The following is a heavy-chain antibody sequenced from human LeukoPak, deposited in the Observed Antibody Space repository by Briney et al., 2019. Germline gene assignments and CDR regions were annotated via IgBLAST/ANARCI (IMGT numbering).Heavy chain of an antibody. CDR1: GYSISSGYY. Sequence: SETLSLTCTASGYSISSGYYWGWIRQPPGKGLEWIANIYYSGSTYYNPSLKSRVTISVDTSKNQFSLKLSSVTAADTAVYYCAGLIRPGWFDPWGQGTLVTVSS. V-gene: IGHV4-38-2*02. D-gene: IGHD1-14*01. J-gene: IGHJ5*02. CDR3: AGLIRPGWFDP. CDR2: IYYSGST.